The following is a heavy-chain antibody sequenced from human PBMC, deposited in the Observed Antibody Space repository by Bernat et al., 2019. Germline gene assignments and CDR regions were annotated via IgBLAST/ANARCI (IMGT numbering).Heavy chain of an antibody. Sequence: QLQLKESGPGLVKTSETLSLTCTVSGAYISSKYYFWGWIREPPGKGLEWIGSVYSSGSTYYNPSLKSRVTISVETSKNQFSLKLTSVTAADTAVYYSATPWRATYYYGSSGSHGWDAFDGGGQGTTVTVSS. D-gene: IGHD3-22*01. CDR2: VYSSGST. CDR3: ATPWRATYYYGSSGSHGWDAFDG. J-gene: IGHJ3*01. V-gene: IGHV4-39*01. CDR1: GAYISSKYYF.